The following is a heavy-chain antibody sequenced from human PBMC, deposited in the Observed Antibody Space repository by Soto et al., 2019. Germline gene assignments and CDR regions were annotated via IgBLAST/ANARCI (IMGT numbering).Heavy chain of an antibody. J-gene: IGHJ6*02. CDR1: GCSFTSYW. CDR2: IYPGDSDT. D-gene: IGHD6-13*01. CDR3: ARTAAAGKYYYGVDV. V-gene: IGHV5-51*01. Sequence: GEPLKISWKGSGCSFTSYWIGWVRQMHGKGLEWMGIIYPGDSDTRYSPSFQGQVTISADKSISTAYLQWSSLKASDTAIYYCARTAAAGKYYYGVDVWGQGTTVTVSS.